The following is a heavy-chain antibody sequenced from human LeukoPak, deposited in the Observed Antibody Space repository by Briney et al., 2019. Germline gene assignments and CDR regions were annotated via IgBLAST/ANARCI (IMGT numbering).Heavy chain of an antibody. CDR1: GGSISSGDYY. V-gene: IGHV4-30-4*08. CDR3: ARLNVDSSAYYSWFSWLDP. D-gene: IGHD3-22*01. J-gene: IGHJ5*02. CDR2: IYYSGST. Sequence: PSQTLSLTCTVSGGSISSGDYYWSWIRQPPGKGLEWIGYIYYSGSTYYNPSLKSRVTISVDTSKNQLSLRLNSVTAADTAVYYCARLNVDSSAYYSWFSWLDPWGQGALVTVSS.